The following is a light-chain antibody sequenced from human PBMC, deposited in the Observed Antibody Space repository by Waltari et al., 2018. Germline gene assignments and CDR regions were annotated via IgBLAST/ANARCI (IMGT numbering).Light chain of an antibody. CDR3: QQRYSGPPT. CDR2: RIP. CDR1: ENIANS. Sequence: DFQQTQAPYSPSASIGDRVIITCPACENIANSVSWYRQKPVTAPEFMIYRIPSLQSGVPSRFSGGGYGTDVTLTISRLQREDFATYSCQQRYSGPPTCGQGTKVEIK. J-gene: IGKJ2*01. V-gene: IGKV1-39*01.